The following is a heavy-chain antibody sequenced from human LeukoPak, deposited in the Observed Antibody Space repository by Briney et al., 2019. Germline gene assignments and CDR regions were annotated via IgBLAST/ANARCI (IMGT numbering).Heavy chain of an antibody. V-gene: IGHV3-43*01. J-gene: IGHJ4*02. CDR3: VKDLSYESSGYVFDY. Sequence: GGSLRLSCAASGFTFEDYTMHWVRPAPGKTLEWVSLISWDGTPYYRDSVKGRFSISRDNSKNSLYLQMDTLRSEDTAFYYCVKDLSYESSGYVFDYWGQGTLVTVSS. D-gene: IGHD3-22*01. CDR1: GFTFEDYT. CDR2: ISWDGTP.